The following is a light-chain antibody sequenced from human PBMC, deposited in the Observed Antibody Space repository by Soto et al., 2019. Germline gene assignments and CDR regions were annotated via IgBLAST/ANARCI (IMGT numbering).Light chain of an antibody. CDR2: DAS. J-gene: IGKJ5*01. V-gene: IGKV3-11*01. CDR1: QSVSSY. Sequence: EFVLTQSPATLSLSPGERATLSCRASQSVSSYLAWYQQKPGQAPRLLIYDASNRATGIPARFSGSGSGTEFTLTISSLQSEDFAVYYCQQYNNWPPITFGQGTRREIK. CDR3: QQYNNWPPIT.